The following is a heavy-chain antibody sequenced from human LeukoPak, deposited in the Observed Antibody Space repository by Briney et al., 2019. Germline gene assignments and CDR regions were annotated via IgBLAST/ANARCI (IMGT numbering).Heavy chain of an antibody. CDR2: MYYSGTT. J-gene: IGHJ4*02. Sequence: SETLSLTCAVYGGSFSGYYWSWIRQPPGKGLEWIASMYYSGTTYYNPSLKSRVTISVDTYKSQLSLKLSSVTAADTAVYYCARQRGSGWYHPHLFWGQGILVTVSS. CDR1: GGSFSGYY. CDR3: ARQRGSGWYHPHLF. D-gene: IGHD6-19*01. V-gene: IGHV4-34*01.